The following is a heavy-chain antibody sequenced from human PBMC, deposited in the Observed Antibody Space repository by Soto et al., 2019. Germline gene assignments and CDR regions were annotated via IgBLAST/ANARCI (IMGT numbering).Heavy chain of an antibody. CDR2: IYYSGST. J-gene: IGHJ4*02. V-gene: IGHV4-59*01. D-gene: IGHD3-22*01. CDR1: GGSISSYY. CDR3: ARAGLYDSSGTFDY. Sequence: QVQLQESGPGLVKPSETLSLTCTVSGGSISSYYWSWIRQPPGKGLEWIGYIYYSGSTNYNPSLKSRVTISVDTSKNQFSLKLSSVTAADTAVYYCARAGLYDSSGTFDYWGQGTLVTVSS.